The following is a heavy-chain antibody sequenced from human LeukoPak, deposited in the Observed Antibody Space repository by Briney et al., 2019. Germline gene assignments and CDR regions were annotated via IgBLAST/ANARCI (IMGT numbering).Heavy chain of an antibody. J-gene: IGHJ3*02. CDR1: GFTFSSYA. CDR2: ISGSGGST. CDR3: AKDNYYYDTFDI. D-gene: IGHD3-10*01. V-gene: IGHV3-23*01. Sequence: PGGSLRLSCAAPGFTFSSYAMSWVRQAPGKGLEWVSAISGSGGSTYYADSVKGRFTISRDNSKNTLCLQMNSLRAEDTAVYYCAKDNYYYDTFDIWGQGTMVTVSS.